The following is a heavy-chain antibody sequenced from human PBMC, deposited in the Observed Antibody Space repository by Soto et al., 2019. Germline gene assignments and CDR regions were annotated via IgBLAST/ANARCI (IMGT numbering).Heavy chain of an antibody. V-gene: IGHV1-69*01. CDR3: AREKELAVAGTTTHFDF. J-gene: IGHJ4*02. D-gene: IGHD6-19*01. CDR1: GGTFSSYA. CDR2: IIPIFGTA. Sequence: QVQLVQSGAEVKKPGSSVKVSCKASGGTFSSYAISWVRQAPGQGLEWMGGIIPIFGTANYAQKFQGRVTITADESTSTAYMDLSSLRSEDTAVYYCAREKELAVAGTTTHFDFWGQGTLVTVSS.